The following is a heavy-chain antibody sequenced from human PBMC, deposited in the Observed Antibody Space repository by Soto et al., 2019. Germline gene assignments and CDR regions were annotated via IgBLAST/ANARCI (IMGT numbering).Heavy chain of an antibody. Sequence: QVQLVESGGGVVQPGRSLRLSCAASGFTFSSYGMHWVRQAPGKGLEWVAVISYDGSNKYYADSVKGRCTISRDNSKNTLYLQMNSLRAEDTAVYYCAKGPDHPYYYYGMDVWGQGTTVTVSS. CDR3: AKGPDHPYYYYGMDV. J-gene: IGHJ6*02. CDR2: ISYDGSNK. CDR1: GFTFSSYG. V-gene: IGHV3-30*18.